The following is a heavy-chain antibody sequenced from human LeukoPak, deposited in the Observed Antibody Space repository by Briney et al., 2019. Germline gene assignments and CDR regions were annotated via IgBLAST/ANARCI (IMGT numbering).Heavy chain of an antibody. J-gene: IGHJ4*02. Sequence: PGGSLRLSCAASGFTFSSYWMSWVRQAPGKGLEWVANIKQDGSEKYYVDSVKGRFTISRDNAKNSVYLQMNSLRAEDTAVYYCARDKVVGATYLDYWGQGTLVIASS. CDR2: IKQDGSEK. D-gene: IGHD2-15*01. CDR3: ARDKVVGATYLDY. V-gene: IGHV3-7*01. CDR1: GFTFSSYW.